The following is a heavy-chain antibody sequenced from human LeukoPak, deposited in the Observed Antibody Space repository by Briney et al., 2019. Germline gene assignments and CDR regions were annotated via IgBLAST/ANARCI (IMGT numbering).Heavy chain of an antibody. V-gene: IGHV4-31*03. J-gene: IGHJ3*02. CDR3: ARLYYYDTKRIFDI. D-gene: IGHD3-22*01. CDR1: GGSISSSTCF. Sequence: PSETLSLTCTVSGGSISSSTCFWNWVRQHPGKGLEWIGYIYYSGTTSYNPSLDSRIIMSLDMSKNQFSLRLSSVTAADTAVYYCARLYYYDTKRIFDIWGQGTMVTVSS. CDR2: IYYSGTT.